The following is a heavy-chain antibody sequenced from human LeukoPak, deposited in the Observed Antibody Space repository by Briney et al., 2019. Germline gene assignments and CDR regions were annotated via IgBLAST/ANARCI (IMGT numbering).Heavy chain of an antibody. J-gene: IGHJ6*02. CDR3: AKYPGRGSYYGMDV. Sequence: GGSLRLSCAASGFTFSSYSMSWVRQAPGKGLEWVSAISGSGGSTYYADSVEGRFTISRDNSKNTLYLQMNSLRAEDTAVYYCAKYPGRGSYYGMDVWGQGTTVTVSS. D-gene: IGHD2-15*01. CDR2: ISGSGGST. V-gene: IGHV3-23*01. CDR1: GFTFSSYS.